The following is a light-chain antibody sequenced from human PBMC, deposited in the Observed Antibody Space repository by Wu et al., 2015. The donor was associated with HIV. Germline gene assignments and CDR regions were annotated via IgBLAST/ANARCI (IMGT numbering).Light chain of an antibody. CDR2: KTS. V-gene: IGKV1-5*03. Sequence: DVQMTQSPSTLSASVGDRVTITCRASQSASNWLAWYQQKPGKAPNLLIYKTSTLESGVPSRFSGSGSGTEFTLTISSLQPDDFATYYCQQDNSYSWAFGQGTKVEMK. CDR3: QQDNSYSWA. CDR1: QSASNW. J-gene: IGKJ1*01.